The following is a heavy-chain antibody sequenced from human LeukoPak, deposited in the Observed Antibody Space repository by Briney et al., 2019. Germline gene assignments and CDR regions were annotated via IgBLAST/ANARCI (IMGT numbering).Heavy chain of an antibody. CDR1: GGSISSHY. D-gene: IGHD6-6*01. Sequence: PSETLSLTCTVSGGSISSHYWSWIWQPPGKGLEWIGYIYYSGSTNYNPSLKSRVTISVDTSKNQFSLKLSSVTAADTAVYYCARGAGIAARPIDYWGQGTLVTVSS. J-gene: IGHJ4*02. CDR3: ARGAGIAARPIDY. CDR2: IYYSGST. V-gene: IGHV4-59*11.